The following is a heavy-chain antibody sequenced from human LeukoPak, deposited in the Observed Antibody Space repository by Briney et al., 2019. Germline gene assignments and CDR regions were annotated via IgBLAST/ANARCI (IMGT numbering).Heavy chain of an antibody. CDR2: MNPDSGDA. D-gene: IGHD2-15*01. J-gene: IGHJ3*02. V-gene: IGHV1-8*02. CDR3: ARGAVPYCSGGTCYRTFDI. CDR1: GYTFTSYY. Sequence: ASVKVSCKASGYTFTSYYMHWVRQATGQGLEWMGWMNPDSGDAGYAEKFQGRVTMTRDTSIRTAFMELYSLRSDDTAVYYCARGAVPYCSGGTCYRTFDIWGHGTMVTVSS.